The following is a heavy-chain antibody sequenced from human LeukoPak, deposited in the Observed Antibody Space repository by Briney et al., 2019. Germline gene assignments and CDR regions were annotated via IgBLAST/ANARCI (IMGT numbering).Heavy chain of an antibody. CDR2: ISWDGGST. CDR1: GFTFDDYA. V-gene: IGHV3-43D*03. CDR3: AKDRARKATVTADY. J-gene: IGHJ4*02. D-gene: IGHD4-17*01. Sequence: PGGSLRLSCAASGFTFDDYAMHWVRQAPGKGLEWVSLISWDGGSTYYADSVKGRFTISRDNSKNTLYLQMNSLRAEDTAVYYCAKDRARKATVTADYWGQGTLVTVSS.